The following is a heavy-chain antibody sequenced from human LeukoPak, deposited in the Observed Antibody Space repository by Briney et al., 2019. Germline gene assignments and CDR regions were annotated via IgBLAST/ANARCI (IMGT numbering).Heavy chain of an antibody. D-gene: IGHD2-2*01. J-gene: IGHJ4*02. V-gene: IGHV4-39*07. CDR2: IYYSGST. Sequence: SETLSLTCTVSGGSISSSSYYWGWIRQPPGKGLEWIGSIYYSGSTYYNPSLKSRVTISVDTSKNQFSLKLSSVTAADTAVYYCAGSGYCSSTSCYVDWGQGTLVTVSS. CDR1: GGSISSSSYY. CDR3: AGSGYCSSTSCYVD.